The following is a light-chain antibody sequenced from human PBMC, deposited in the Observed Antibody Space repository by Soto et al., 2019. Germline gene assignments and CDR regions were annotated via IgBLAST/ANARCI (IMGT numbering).Light chain of an antibody. Sequence: QSVLTQPPSASGTPGPRVTISCSGSSSNIGSNTVNWYQQLPGTAPKLLIYSNNPRPSGVPDRFSGSKSGTSASLAISGLQSEDEADYYCAAWDASLNVVVFGGGTKLTVL. V-gene: IGLV1-44*01. CDR3: AAWDASLNVVV. CDR1: SSNIGSNT. J-gene: IGLJ2*01. CDR2: SNN.